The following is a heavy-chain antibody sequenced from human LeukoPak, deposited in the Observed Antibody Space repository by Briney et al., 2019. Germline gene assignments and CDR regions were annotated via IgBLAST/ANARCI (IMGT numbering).Heavy chain of an antibody. J-gene: IGHJ4*02. D-gene: IGHD2-15*01. CDR2: ISGSGTDT. V-gene: IGHV3-23*01. CDR3: AKGGGSSCYSPTDY. Sequence: GGSLRLSCGGSGFTFSSYAMSWVRQAPGKGLEWVSAISGSGTDTFYANSVKGRFTISRDNPKNTLYLQMNSLRAEDTAVYYCAKGGGSSCYSPTDYWGQGTLVTVSS. CDR1: GFTFSSYA.